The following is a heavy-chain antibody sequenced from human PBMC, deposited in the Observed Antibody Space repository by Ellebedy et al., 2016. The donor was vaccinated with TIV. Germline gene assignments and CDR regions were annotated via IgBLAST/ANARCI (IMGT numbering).Heavy chain of an antibody. V-gene: IGHV3-23*01. CDR3: AKDMGRDGYKYDAFDI. CDR1: GFTFSSYA. Sequence: GESLKISXAASGFTFSSYAMSWVRQAPGKGLEWVSAISGSGGSTYYADSVKGRFTISRDNSKNSLYLQMNSLRTEDTALYYCAKDMGRDGYKYDAFDIWGQGTMVTVSS. CDR2: ISGSGGST. D-gene: IGHD5-24*01. J-gene: IGHJ3*02.